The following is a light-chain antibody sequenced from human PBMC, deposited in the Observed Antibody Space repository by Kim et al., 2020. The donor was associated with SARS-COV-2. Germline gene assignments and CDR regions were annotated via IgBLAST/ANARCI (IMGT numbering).Light chain of an antibody. Sequence: QSVLTQPPSVSGTPGQTVTISCTGTNSNIGAGYDVHWYQQLPGSAPRLPISGKNNRPSGVPDRFSGAKSGTSASLAITGLQADDDADYYCQSYDYTLSGWVFGGGTQLTVL. CDR3: QSYDYTLSGWV. V-gene: IGLV1-40*01. CDR2: GKN. J-gene: IGLJ3*02. CDR1: NSNIGAGYD.